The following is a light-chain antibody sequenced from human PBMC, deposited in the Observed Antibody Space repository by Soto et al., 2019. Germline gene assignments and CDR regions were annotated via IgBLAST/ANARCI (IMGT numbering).Light chain of an antibody. J-gene: IGKJ1*01. CDR2: DAS. V-gene: IGKV3-11*01. CDR1: PSVSSY. CDR3: QQRNNWPPT. Sequence: EIVLTQSPATLSLSPGERATLSCRASPSVSSYFAWYQQTPGKAPRLLIYDASNRATGIPARFSGSGPVTDFTSTISSLEPEDVVVYDCQQRNNWPPTFGQGTKVEIK.